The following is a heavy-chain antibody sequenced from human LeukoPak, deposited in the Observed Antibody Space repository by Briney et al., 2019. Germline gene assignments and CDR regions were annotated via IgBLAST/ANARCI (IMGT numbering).Heavy chain of an antibody. CDR2: ISDSGGRT. V-gene: IGHV3-23*01. J-gene: IGHJ4*02. CDR1: GITLSNYG. D-gene: IGHD4-17*01. CDR3: AKDVEGNYGAHHYFDY. Sequence: GGSLRLSCAVSGITLSNYGMSWVRQAPGKGLEWVAGISDSGGRTNYADSVKGRFTISRDNSKNTLYLQMNSLRAEDTAVYYCAKDVEGNYGAHHYFDYWGQGTLVTVSS.